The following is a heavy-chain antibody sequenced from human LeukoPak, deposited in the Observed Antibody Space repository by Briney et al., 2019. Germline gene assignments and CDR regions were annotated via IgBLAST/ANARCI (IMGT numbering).Heavy chain of an antibody. V-gene: IGHV1-2*02. CDR1: GYTFTGYY. CDR2: INSNSGGT. CDR3: ARDAIAAAGTQLPYYYYYMDV. J-gene: IGHJ6*03. Sequence: ASVKVSCKASGYTFTGYYMHWVRQAPGQGLEWMGWINSNSGGTNYAQKFQGRVTMTRDTSISTAYVELSRPRSDDTAVYYCARDAIAAAGTQLPYYYYYMDVWGKGTTVTISS. D-gene: IGHD6-13*01.